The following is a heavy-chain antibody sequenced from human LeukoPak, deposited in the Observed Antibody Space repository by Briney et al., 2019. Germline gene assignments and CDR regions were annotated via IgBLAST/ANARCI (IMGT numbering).Heavy chain of an antibody. CDR1: GGSISSRSYY. J-gene: IGHJ4*01. Sequence: SETLSLTCTVPGGSISSRSYYWGWIRQPPGKGLEWIGSIYYSGSAYYNPSLKSRVAMSVDTSRNQVSLKLSSVTAADTAVYYCARESSGSYIIPYYFDSWGHGTLVTVSS. CDR2: IYYSGSA. CDR3: ARESSGSYIIPYYFDS. V-gene: IGHV4-39*07. D-gene: IGHD1-26*01.